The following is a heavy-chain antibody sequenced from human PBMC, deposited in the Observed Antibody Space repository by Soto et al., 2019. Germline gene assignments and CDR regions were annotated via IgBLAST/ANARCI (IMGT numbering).Heavy chain of an antibody. CDR3: ARGGQYYYDSSGYYPTDY. J-gene: IGHJ4*02. Sequence: PSETLSLTSTVSGGSISSGDYYWSWIRQPPGKGLEWIGYIYYSGSTYYNPSLKSRVTISVDTSKNQFSLKLSSVTAADTAVYYCARGGQYYYDSSGYYPTDYWGQGTLVTVSS. V-gene: IGHV4-30-4*01. CDR1: GGSISSGDYY. CDR2: IYYSGST. D-gene: IGHD3-22*01.